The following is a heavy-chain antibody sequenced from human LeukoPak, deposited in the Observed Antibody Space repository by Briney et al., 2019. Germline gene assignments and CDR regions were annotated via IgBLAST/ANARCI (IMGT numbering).Heavy chain of an antibody. V-gene: IGHV3-48*03. CDR3: ARWYCSSTNCQSYYYGMDV. CDR2: ISNNGDTI. D-gene: IGHD2-2*01. Sequence: PGGSLRLSCAASGFTFSSYEMNWVRQPPGKGLEWVSFISNNGDTITYVDSVKGRFTISRDNAKNSLYLQMNSLRAEDTAVYYCARWYCSSTNCQSYYYGMDVWGQGTTVTVSS. CDR1: GFTFSSYE. J-gene: IGHJ6*02.